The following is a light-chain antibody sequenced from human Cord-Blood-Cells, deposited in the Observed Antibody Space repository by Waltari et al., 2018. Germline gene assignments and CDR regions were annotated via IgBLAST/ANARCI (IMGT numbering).Light chain of an antibody. CDR1: QSISSY. J-gene: IGKJ1*01. Sequence: DIQMTQSPSSLSASVGDRVTITCRASQSISSYLNWSQQKPGKAPKLPIYAASSLQSGVPSRFSGSGSGTDFTLTISSLQPEDFATYYCQQSYSTPRTFGQGTKVEIK. V-gene: IGKV1-39*01. CDR3: QQSYSTPRT. CDR2: AAS.